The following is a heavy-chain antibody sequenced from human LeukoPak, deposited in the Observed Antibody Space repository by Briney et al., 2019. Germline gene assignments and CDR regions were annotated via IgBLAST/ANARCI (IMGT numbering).Heavy chain of an antibody. Sequence: GGSLRLSCAASGFTFSLYGMHRVRQAPGKGLEWVAVISYDGSNKYYTDSLKGRFTISRDNSKNTLYLQMSSLRAEDTAVYYCAKSSSGWPYNWFDPWGQGTLVTVSS. V-gene: IGHV3-30*18. CDR2: ISYDGSNK. J-gene: IGHJ5*02. CDR3: AKSSSGWPYNWFDP. CDR1: GFTFSLYG. D-gene: IGHD6-25*01.